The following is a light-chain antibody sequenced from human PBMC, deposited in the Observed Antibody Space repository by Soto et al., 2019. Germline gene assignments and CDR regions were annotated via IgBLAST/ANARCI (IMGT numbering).Light chain of an antibody. V-gene: IGKV3-11*01. CDR2: DAS. J-gene: IGKJ5*01. Sequence: EIVLTQSVATLSLSPGERATLSCRASQSVSSYLAWCQQKPGQAPRLLIYDASNRATGIPARFSGSGSGTDFTLTISILEPEDFAVYYCQQRSNWPITFGQGTRLEIK. CDR1: QSVSSY. CDR3: QQRSNWPIT.